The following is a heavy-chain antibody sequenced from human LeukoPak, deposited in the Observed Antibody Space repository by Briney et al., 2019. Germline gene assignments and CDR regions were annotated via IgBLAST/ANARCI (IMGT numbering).Heavy chain of an antibody. J-gene: IGHJ4*02. V-gene: IGHV4-59*11. CDR2: IYGTGST. Sequence: SETLSLTCTVSSGSISSHYWSWIRQPPGKGLEWIGYIYGTGSTKYNPSLESRVTISLETSKNQFSLKVTSVTAADTAVYYCARDMLATTALDYWGQGTLVTVSS. CDR3: ARDMLATTALDY. D-gene: IGHD5-24*01. CDR1: SGSISSHY.